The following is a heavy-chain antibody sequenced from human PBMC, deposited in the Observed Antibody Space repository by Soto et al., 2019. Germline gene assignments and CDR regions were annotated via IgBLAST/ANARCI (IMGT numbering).Heavy chain of an antibody. CDR2: IYYSGST. V-gene: IGHV4-31*03. Sequence: PSETLSLTCTVSGGSISSGGYYWSWIRQHPGKGLEWIGYIYYSGSTYYNPSLKSRVTISVDTSKNQFSLKLSSVTAADTAVYYCAREERHYYDSSGYLDYWGQGILVTVSS. J-gene: IGHJ4*02. CDR1: GGSISSGGYY. CDR3: AREERHYYDSSGYLDY. D-gene: IGHD3-22*01.